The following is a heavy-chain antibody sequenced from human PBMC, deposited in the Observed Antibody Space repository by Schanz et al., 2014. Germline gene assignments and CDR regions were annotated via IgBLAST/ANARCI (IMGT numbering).Heavy chain of an antibody. Sequence: QVQLVQSGGEVKKPGASVKVSCKASGYTFTFTTYGISWVRQVPGQGLEWMGWINTYNGNTNYAQKFQGRVVMTTVTSTSATYVEMRSLRADDTAVYYCAGDIQDHYDTSGPVGAFDIWGQGTVVTVSS. V-gene: IGHV1-18*01. D-gene: IGHD3-22*01. CDR1: GYTFTFTTYG. CDR2: INTYNGNT. J-gene: IGHJ3*02. CDR3: AGDIQDHYDTSGPVGAFDI.